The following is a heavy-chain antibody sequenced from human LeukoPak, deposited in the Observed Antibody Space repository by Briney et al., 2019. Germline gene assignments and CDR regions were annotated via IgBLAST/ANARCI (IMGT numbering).Heavy chain of an antibody. J-gene: IGHJ4*02. CDR2: ISDSGVNS. CDR1: GFTFSSYA. CDR3: ARLRRGY. V-gene: IGHV3-23*01. Sequence: PGGSLRLSCAASGFTFSSYAMSWVRQALGKGLEWVSTISDSGVNSYSADSVKGRFTISRDNSKNTLYLQMNSLRAEDTAVYYCARLRRGYWGQGTLVTVSS.